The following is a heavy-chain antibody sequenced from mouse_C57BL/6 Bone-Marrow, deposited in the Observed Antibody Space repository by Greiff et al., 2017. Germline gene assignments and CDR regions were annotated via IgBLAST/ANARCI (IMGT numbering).Heavy chain of an antibody. D-gene: IGHD2-2*01. CDR3: ARDNYGYDEGYWYFDV. Sequence: EVQLVESGGGLVKPGGSLKLSCAASGFTFSSYAMSWVRQTPEKRLEWVATISDGGSYTYYPDNVKGRFTISRDNAKNNLYLQMRHLKSEDTAMYYCARDNYGYDEGYWYFDVWGTGTTVTVSS. CDR1: GFTFSSYA. CDR2: ISDGGSYT. J-gene: IGHJ1*03. V-gene: IGHV5-4*01.